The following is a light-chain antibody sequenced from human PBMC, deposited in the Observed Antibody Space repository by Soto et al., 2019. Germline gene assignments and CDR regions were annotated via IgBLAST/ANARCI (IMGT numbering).Light chain of an antibody. CDR3: SSYAGSNRGV. V-gene: IGLV2-8*01. J-gene: IGLJ3*02. CDR1: SSDVGDYNY. CDR2: EVT. Sequence: QSALTQPPSASGSPGQSVTLACTGTSSDVGDYNYVSWYQHHPGKVPKLMFYEVTKRPSGVPDRLSGSKSGNTASLTVSGLQAEDETGYYCSSYAGSNRGVFGGGTQLTVL.